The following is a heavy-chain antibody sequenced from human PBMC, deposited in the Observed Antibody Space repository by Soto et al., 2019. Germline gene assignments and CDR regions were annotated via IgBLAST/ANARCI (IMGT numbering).Heavy chain of an antibody. Sequence: GGSLRLSCTASGFTFGDYAMSWVRQAPGKGLEWVGFIRSKAYGGTTEYAASVKGRFTISRDDSKSIAYLQMNSLKTEDTAVYYCTRSIAAADYYYYYGMDVWGQGTTVTVPS. J-gene: IGHJ6*02. D-gene: IGHD6-13*01. CDR2: IRSKAYGGTT. CDR3: TRSIAAADYYYYYGMDV. V-gene: IGHV3-49*04. CDR1: GFTFGDYA.